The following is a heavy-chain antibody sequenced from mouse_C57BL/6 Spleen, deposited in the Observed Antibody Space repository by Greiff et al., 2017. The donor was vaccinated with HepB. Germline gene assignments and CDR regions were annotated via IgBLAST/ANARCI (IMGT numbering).Heavy chain of an antibody. D-gene: IGHD2-4*01. V-gene: IGHV1-22*01. Sequence: EVKLMESGPELVKPGASVKMSCKASGYTFTDYNMHWVKQSHGKSLEWIGYINPNNGGTSYNQKFKGKATLTVNKSSSTAYMELRSLTSEDSAVYYCARYYDYVDYAMDYWGQGTSVTVSS. CDR2: INPNNGGT. CDR3: ARYYDYVDYAMDY. CDR1: GYTFTDYN. J-gene: IGHJ4*01.